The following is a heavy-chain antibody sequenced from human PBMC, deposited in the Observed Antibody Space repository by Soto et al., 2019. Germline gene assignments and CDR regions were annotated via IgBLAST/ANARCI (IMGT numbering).Heavy chain of an antibody. Sequence: EVQLVESGGGLVQPRGSLRLSCEASGFTVSNLFMTWGPQAPGKGLEWGTVISSYGNTNYADSVKGRFPISRDNSKNTLYLEMNSLRAGDTAVYYCARDTFGGAYDFCHGGQGTLVTVSS. CDR3: ARDTFGGAYDFCH. CDR2: ISSYGNT. D-gene: IGHD3-3*01. V-gene: IGHV3-66*01. J-gene: IGHJ4*02. CDR1: GFTVSNLF.